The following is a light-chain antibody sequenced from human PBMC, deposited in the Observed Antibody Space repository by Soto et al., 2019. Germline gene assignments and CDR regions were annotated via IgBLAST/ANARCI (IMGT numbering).Light chain of an antibody. Sequence: DILMTQTPLSLSIIPGQTSSISCNSSESLLHSDGKTYFYWYVQKAGQAPQPLIYEVSNRFSGVPERFSGSGSRTDFTLKISRVEADDVGIYYCMQAIDIPWTFGQGTKVDIK. CDR3: MQAIDIPWT. CDR2: EVS. J-gene: IGKJ1*01. CDR1: ESLLHSDGKTY. V-gene: IGKV2-29*03.